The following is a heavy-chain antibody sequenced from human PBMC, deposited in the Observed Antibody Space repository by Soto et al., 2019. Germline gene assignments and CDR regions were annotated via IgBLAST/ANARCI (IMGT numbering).Heavy chain of an antibody. CDR3: AKLRYCSGGSCPDAFDI. D-gene: IGHD2-15*01. CDR1: GFTFSSYG. Sequence: QVQLVESGGGVVQPGRSLRLSCAASGFTFSSYGMHWVRQAPGKGLEWVAVISYDGSNKYYADSVKGRFTISRDNSKNTLYLQMNSLRAEDTAVYYCAKLRYCSGGSCPDAFDIWGQGTMVTVSS. J-gene: IGHJ3*02. V-gene: IGHV3-30*18. CDR2: ISYDGSNK.